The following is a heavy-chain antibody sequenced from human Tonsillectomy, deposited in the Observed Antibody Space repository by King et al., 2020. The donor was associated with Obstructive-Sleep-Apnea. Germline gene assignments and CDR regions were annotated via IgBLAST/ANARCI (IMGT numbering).Heavy chain of an antibody. CDR1: GFTFTSYW. CDR3: ARVFWGYFDY. CDR2: IKQDASEK. Sequence: EVQLVESGGDLVQPGGSLKLSCAASGFTFTSYWITWVRQAPGKGLEWVANIKQDASEKYYVDSVKGRFTISRDNAKNSLYLQMNSLRTEDTAVYYCARVFWGYFDYWGQGTLVTVSS. D-gene: IGHD3-10*02. J-gene: IGHJ4*02. V-gene: IGHV3-7*03.